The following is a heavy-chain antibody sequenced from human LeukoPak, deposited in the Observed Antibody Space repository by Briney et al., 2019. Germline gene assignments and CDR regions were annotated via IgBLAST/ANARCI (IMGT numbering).Heavy chain of an antibody. CDR3: VIGGTYGSGS. Sequence: GGSLRLSCAASGFPFANTWMHWVRQAPGKGLVWVSLITGDGSSSNYADSVKGRFTIYRDNAKNTLYLQMHSLRAEDTAVYYCVIGGTYGSGSWGQGTLVTVSS. J-gene: IGHJ4*02. CDR1: GFPFANTW. D-gene: IGHD3-10*01. V-gene: IGHV3-74*01. CDR2: ITGDGSSS.